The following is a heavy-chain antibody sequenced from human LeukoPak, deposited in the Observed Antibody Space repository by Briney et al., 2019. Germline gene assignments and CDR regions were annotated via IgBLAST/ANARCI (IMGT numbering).Heavy chain of an antibody. CDR1: GGSFSGYY. J-gene: IGHJ4*02. Sequence: PSETLSLTCAVYGGSFSGYYWSWIRLPPGKGLEWIGEINHSGSTNYNPSLKSRVTISVDTSKNQFSLKLSSVTAAGTAVYYCARELDYVLGSSYYFDYWGQGTLVTVSS. V-gene: IGHV4-34*01. D-gene: IGHD3-16*01. CDR3: ARELDYVLGSSYYFDY. CDR2: INHSGST.